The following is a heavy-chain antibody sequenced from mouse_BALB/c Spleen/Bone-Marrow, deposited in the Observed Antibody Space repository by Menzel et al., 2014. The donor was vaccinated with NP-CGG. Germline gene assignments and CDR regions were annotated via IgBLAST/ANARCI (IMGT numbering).Heavy chain of an antibody. J-gene: IGHJ1*01. V-gene: IGHV1S81*02. Sequence: QVQLKQSGAELVKPGASVKLSCKASGYTFTSYYMYWVRQRPGQGLEWIGEINPINGGTKISEKFKSRATLTVDKSSSTACMQLSTLTSEDSAVYYCTRRKYGYWYFDVWGAGTTVTISS. CDR3: TRRKYGYWYFDV. D-gene: IGHD1-1*01. CDR2: INPINGGT. CDR1: GYTFTSYY.